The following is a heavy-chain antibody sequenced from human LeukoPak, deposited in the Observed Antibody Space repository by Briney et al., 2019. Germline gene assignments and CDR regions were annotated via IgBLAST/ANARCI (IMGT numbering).Heavy chain of an antibody. J-gene: IGHJ4*02. V-gene: IGHV3-30*04. CDR3: ARDFSEYYDSSGYLDY. D-gene: IGHD3-22*01. CDR2: ISYDGSNK. CDR1: GFSFSSYA. Sequence: PGRSLRLSCAASGFSFSSYAMHWVRQAPGKGLEWVAVISYDGSNKYYADSVKGRFTISRDNSKNTLYLQMNSLRAEDTAVYYCARDFSEYYDSSGYLDYWGQGTLVTVSS.